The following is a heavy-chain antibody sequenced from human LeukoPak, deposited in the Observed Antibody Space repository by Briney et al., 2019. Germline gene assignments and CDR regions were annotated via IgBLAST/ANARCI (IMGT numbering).Heavy chain of an antibody. V-gene: IGHV4-34*01. CDR2: INHSGST. J-gene: IGHJ4*02. CDR3: ARAGLYYYGSGSYYNFWRGFDY. CDR1: GVSFSGYY. D-gene: IGHD3-10*01. Sequence: SETLSLTCAVYGVSFSGYYWSWIRQPPGKGLEWIGEINHSGSTNYNPSLKSRVTISVDTSKNQFSLKLSSVTAAGTAVYYCARAGLYYYGSGSYYNFWRGFDYWGQGTLVTVSS.